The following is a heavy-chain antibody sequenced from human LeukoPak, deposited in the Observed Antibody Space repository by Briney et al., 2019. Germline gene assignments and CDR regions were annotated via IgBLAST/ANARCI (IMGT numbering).Heavy chain of an antibody. V-gene: IGHV1-2*04. D-gene: IGHD3-22*01. CDR3: ARGTIIATRFRLNDAFDI. CDR1: GYTFTGYY. J-gene: IGHJ3*02. CDR2: INPNSGGT. Sequence: ASMKVSCKASGYTFTGYYMHWVRQAPGQGLEWMGWINPNSGGTNYAQKFQGWVTMTRDTSISTAYMELSRLRSGDTAVYYCARGTIIATRFRLNDAFDIWGQGTMVTVSS.